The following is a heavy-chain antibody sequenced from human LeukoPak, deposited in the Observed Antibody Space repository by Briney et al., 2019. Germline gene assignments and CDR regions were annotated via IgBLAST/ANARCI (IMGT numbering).Heavy chain of an antibody. CDR3: ARHGASYCSGGSCYGYHNWFDP. CDR1: GGSISSSSYY. D-gene: IGHD2-15*01. Sequence: TTSETLSLTCTVSGGSISSSSYYWGWIRQPPGKGPEWIGSIYYSGSTYYNPSLKSRVTISVDTSKNQFSLKLSSVTAADTAVYYCARHGASYCSGGSCYGYHNWFDPWGQGTLVTVSS. V-gene: IGHV4-39*01. J-gene: IGHJ5*02. CDR2: IYYSGST.